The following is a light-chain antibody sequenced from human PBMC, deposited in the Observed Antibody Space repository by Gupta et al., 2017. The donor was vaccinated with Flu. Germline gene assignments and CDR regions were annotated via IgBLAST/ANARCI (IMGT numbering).Light chain of an antibody. Sequence: QSALTQPASVSGSPGQSITISCTGTSSDVGGYNYVSWYQQHPGKAPKLMIYEVTDRPSGVSKRGSGSKSGNTASLTISGLQAEDEAYYVCDSYTTTSTGVFGGGTKLTVL. V-gene: IGLV2-14*01. CDR3: DSYTTTSTGV. CDR1: SSDVGGYNY. J-gene: IGLJ3*02. CDR2: EVT.